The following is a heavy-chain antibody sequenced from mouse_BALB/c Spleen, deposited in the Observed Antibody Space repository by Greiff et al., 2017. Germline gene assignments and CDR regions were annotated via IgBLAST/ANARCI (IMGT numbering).Heavy chain of an antibody. CDR1: GYSITSGYY. CDR2: ISYDGSN. CDR3: ASYSYYFDY. V-gene: IGHV3-6*02. D-gene: IGHD1-1*01. J-gene: IGHJ2*01. Sequence: VQLQQSGPGLVKPSQSLSLTCSVTGYSITSGYYWNWIRQFPGNKLEWMGYISYDGSNNYNPSLKNRISITRDTSKNQFFLKLNSVTTEDTATYYCASYSYYFDYWGQGTTLTVSS.